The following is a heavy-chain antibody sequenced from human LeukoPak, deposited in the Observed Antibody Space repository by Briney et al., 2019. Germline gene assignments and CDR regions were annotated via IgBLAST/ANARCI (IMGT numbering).Heavy chain of an antibody. J-gene: IGHJ5*02. CDR3: ARPGVQSSSTWFDP. CDR2: INTDGRST. V-gene: IGHV3-74*01. CDR1: GFTFSNYW. Sequence: GGSLRLSCVASGFTFSNYWMNWVRQSAGKGLVWVSRINTDGRSTSYADSVKGRFTISRDNAKDTLYLQMNSLRAEDTAVYYCARPGVQSSSTWFDPWGQGTLVTVSS. D-gene: IGHD6-13*01.